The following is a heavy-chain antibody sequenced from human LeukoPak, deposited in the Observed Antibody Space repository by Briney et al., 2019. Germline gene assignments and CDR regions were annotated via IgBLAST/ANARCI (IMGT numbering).Heavy chain of an antibody. CDR1: GFTFSTFN. Sequence: GGSLRLSCAASGFTFSTFNMHWVRQAPGKGLEWVSSISSSGSYIYYVDSVKGRFIISRDNAKTSLFLQMNSLRAEDTAVYYCASAQLRLGELADYWGQGTLVTVSS. D-gene: IGHD3-16*01. V-gene: IGHV3-21*01. CDR3: ASAQLRLGELADY. J-gene: IGHJ4*02. CDR2: ISSSGSYI.